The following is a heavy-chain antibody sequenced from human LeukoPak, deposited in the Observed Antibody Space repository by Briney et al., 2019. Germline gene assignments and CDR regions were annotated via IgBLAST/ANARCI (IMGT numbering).Heavy chain of an antibody. CDR2: IYYSGST. CDR3: ARRRYGYDDY. J-gene: IGHJ4*02. D-gene: IGHD5-18*01. Sequence: PSETLSLTCTVSGGSISTYYWSWIRQPPGKGLEWIGYIYYSGSTNYNPSLKSRVTISVDTSKNQFSLKMSSVTAADTAVYYCARRRYGYDDYWGQGTMVTVSS. CDR1: GGSISTYY. V-gene: IGHV4-59*01.